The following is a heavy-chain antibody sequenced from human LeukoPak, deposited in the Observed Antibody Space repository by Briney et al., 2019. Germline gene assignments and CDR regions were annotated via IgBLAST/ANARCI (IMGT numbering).Heavy chain of an antibody. Sequence: SETLSLTCAVYGGSFSGYYWSWIRQPPGKGLEWIGEINHSGSTNYNPSLKSRVTISVDTSKNQFSLTLSSVTAADTAVYYCAREDIVVVVAATNDAFDIWGQGTMVTVSS. V-gene: IGHV4-34*01. CDR3: AREDIVVVVAATNDAFDI. CDR1: GGSFSGYY. D-gene: IGHD2-15*01. CDR2: INHSGST. J-gene: IGHJ3*02.